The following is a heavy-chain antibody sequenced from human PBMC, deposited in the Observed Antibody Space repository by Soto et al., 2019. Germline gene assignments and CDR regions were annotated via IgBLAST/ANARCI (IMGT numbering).Heavy chain of an antibody. CDR2: IWYDGSNK. J-gene: IGHJ3*02. V-gene: IGHV3-33*01. Sequence: GGSLRLSCAASGFTFSSCGMHWVRQAPGKGLEWVAVIWYDGSNKYYADSVKGRFTISRDNSKNTLYLQMNSLRAEDTAVYYCARPHLRPLTLYDILTANDAFDIWGQGTTVTVSS. CDR1: GFTFSSCG. CDR3: ARPHLRPLTLYDILTANDAFDI. D-gene: IGHD3-9*01.